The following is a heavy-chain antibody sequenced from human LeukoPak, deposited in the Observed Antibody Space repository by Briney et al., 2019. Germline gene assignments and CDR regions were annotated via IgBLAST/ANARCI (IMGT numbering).Heavy chain of an antibody. CDR3: ARDPQYYYYYGMDV. Sequence: ASVKVSCKASGYTFTSYAMHWVRQAPGQRLEWMRWINAGNGNTKYSQKFQGRVTITRDTSASTAYMELSSLRSEDTAVYYCARDPQYYYYYGMDVWGQGTTVTVSS. CDR1: GYTFTSYA. CDR2: INAGNGNT. V-gene: IGHV1-3*01. J-gene: IGHJ6*02.